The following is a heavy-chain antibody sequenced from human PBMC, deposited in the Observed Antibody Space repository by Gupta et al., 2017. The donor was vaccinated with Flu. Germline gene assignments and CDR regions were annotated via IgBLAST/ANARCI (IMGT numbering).Heavy chain of an antibody. Sequence: QVQLQESRPGLVKPAETLSLTCTVSGGSISSYYWSWIRQPPGKGLGGIGYIYYSGRTKYNLPRKRRVTISVETSKNKVSLKLRSVTAADTAVYYCARHQDRGATITAFDIGGQGTMVTVSS. CDR3: ARHQDRGATITAFDI. CDR2: IYYSGRT. J-gene: IGHJ3*02. V-gene: IGHV4-59*08. D-gene: IGHD5-12*01. CDR1: GGSISSYY.